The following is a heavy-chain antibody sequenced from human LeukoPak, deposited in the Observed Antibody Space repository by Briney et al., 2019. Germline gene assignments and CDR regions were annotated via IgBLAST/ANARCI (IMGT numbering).Heavy chain of an antibody. D-gene: IGHD6-19*01. V-gene: IGHV3-7*02. CDR2: IKQDGSEK. CDR1: GFTFSSYW. J-gene: IGHJ4*02. CDR3: ARAGYSSGWSLDY. Sequence: QTGGSLRLSCAVSGFTFSSYWMSWVRQAPGKGLEWVANIKQDGSEKHYVDSVKGRFTLSRDNAKNSLYLQMNSLRAEDTAVYYCARAGYSSGWSLDYWGQGTLVTVSS.